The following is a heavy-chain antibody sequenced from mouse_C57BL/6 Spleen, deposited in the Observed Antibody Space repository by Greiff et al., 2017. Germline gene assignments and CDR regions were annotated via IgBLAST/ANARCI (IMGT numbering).Heavy chain of an antibody. CDR3: VFYDGYNYAMDY. D-gene: IGHD2-3*01. J-gene: IGHJ4*01. CDR1: GYTFTSYW. CDR2: IHPSDSDT. Sequence: VKLQQPGAELVKPGASVKVSCKASGYTFTSYWMHWVKQRPGQGLEWIGRIHPSDSDTNYNQKFKGKATLTVDKSSSTAYMQLSSLTSEDSAVYYCVFYDGYNYAMDYWGQGTSVTVSS. V-gene: IGHV1-74*01.